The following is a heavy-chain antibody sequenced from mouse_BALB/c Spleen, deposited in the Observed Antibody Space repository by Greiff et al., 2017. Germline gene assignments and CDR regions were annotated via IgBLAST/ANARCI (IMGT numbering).Heavy chain of an antibody. CDR2: ISSGGSYT. CDR1: GFTFSSYA. D-gene: IGHD4-1*02. CDR3: ARATGNGAMDY. J-gene: IGHJ4*01. Sequence: DVKLVESGGGLVKPGGSLKLSCAASGFTFSSYAMSWVRQSPEKRLEWVAEISSGGSYTYYPDTVTGRFTISRDNAKNTLYLEMSSLRSEDTAMYYCARATGNGAMDYWGQGTSVTVSS. V-gene: IGHV5-9-4*01.